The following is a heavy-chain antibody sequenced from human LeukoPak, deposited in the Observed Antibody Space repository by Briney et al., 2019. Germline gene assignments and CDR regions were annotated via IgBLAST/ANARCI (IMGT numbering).Heavy chain of an antibody. CDR1: GFTFSSYG. Sequence: PGGSLRLSCAASGFTFSSYGMSWVRQAPGKGLEWVSAISGSGGSTYYADSVKGRFTISRDNSKNTLYLQMNSLRAEDTAVYYCAKGIGNGWDYFDYWGQGTLVTASS. CDR3: AKGIGNGWDYFDY. V-gene: IGHV3-23*01. CDR2: ISGSGGST. J-gene: IGHJ4*02. D-gene: IGHD1-1*01.